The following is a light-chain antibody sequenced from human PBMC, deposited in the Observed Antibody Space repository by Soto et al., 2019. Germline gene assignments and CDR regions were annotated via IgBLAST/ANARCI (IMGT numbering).Light chain of an antibody. CDR3: PQYNSYSPRT. V-gene: IGKV1-5*01. CDR1: ENIRTY. J-gene: IGKJ1*01. CDR2: GAS. Sequence: DIEMTQSPSSLSASVGDRVTLTCRASENIRTYLNWYQHKPGKAPNLLIYGASTLQSGVPSRFSGSGSGTDFTLTISSLQPDDFATYYCPQYNSYSPRTFGQGTKLDIK.